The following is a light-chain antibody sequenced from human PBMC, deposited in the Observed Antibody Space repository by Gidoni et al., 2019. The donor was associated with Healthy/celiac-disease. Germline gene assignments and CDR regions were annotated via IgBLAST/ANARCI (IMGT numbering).Light chain of an antibody. V-gene: IGKV4-1*01. Sequence: DIVMTQSPDALAVSLGERATINCKSSQSVLYSSNNKNYLAWYQQKPGQPPKLLIYWASTRESGVPDRFSGSGSGTDFTLTISSLQAEDVAVYYCQQYYSTLPTFGSXTKVDIK. J-gene: IGKJ3*01. CDR2: WAS. CDR3: QQYYSTLPT. CDR1: QSVLYSSNNKNY.